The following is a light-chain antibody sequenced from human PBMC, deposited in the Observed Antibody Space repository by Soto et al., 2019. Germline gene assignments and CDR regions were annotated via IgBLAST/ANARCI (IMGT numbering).Light chain of an antibody. Sequence: QSALTQPASVSGSTGQSSTISCTGTSSDVGGYNYVSWYHQHPGKAPKLMIYDVSNRPSGVSNRFSGSKSGNTASLTISGRQAEDESDYYCSSDTSSSTLGVFGGGTQLTLL. CDR1: SSDVGGYNY. V-gene: IGLV2-14*01. CDR2: DVS. J-gene: IGLJ2*01. CDR3: SSDTSSSTLGV.